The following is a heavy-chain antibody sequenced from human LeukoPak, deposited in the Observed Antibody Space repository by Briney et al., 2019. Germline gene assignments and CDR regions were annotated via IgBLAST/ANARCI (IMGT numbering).Heavy chain of an antibody. CDR2: ISSSGSTI. CDR3: ARDTKRYYYMDV. D-gene: IGHD2-8*01. J-gene: IGHJ6*03. V-gene: IGHV3-48*03. CDR1: GFTFSSYE. Sequence: GGSLRLSCAASGFTFSSYEMNWVRQAPGKGLEWVSYISSSGSTIYYADSVKGRFTISRDNAKNSLYLQMNSLRAEDTAVYYCARDTKRYYYMDVWGKGTTVTVSS.